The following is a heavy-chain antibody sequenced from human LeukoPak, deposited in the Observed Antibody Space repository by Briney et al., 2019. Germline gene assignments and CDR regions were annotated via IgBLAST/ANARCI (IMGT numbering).Heavy chain of an antibody. CDR1: GFTSRIFG. Sequence: LGGSLRLSCAASGFTSRIFGLNWVRQAPGKGPEWVSYIDARSGITYYADSVQGRFTISRDDARESVFLQMDGLRVDDTAVYYCARTYDFGRGPPGDAFDNWGPGTWVIVSS. J-gene: IGHJ3*02. D-gene: IGHD3-3*01. V-gene: IGHV3-48*04. CDR3: ARTYDFGRGPPGDAFDN. CDR2: IDARSGIT.